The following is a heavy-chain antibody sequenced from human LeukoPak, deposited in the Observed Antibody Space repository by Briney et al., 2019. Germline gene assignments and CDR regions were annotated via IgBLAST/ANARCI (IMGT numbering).Heavy chain of an antibody. D-gene: IGHD2-15*01. V-gene: IGHV3-48*03. CDR1: GFTISSYE. CDR2: ISSSGTTI. Sequence: GGSLRLSCAASGFTISSYEMNWVRQAPGKGLEWVSYISSSGTTIYYADSVKGRFTISRDNAKNSPYLQMNSLRAEDTAVYYCARFTYCSGGSCYRPNFDYWGQGTLVTVSS. J-gene: IGHJ4*02. CDR3: ARFTYCSGGSCYRPNFDY.